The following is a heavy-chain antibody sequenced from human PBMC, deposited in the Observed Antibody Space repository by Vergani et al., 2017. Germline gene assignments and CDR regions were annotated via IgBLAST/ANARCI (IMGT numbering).Heavy chain of an antibody. CDR1: SHTFQTYG. CDR2: IRPYTGHT. Sequence: QVQLVQSGAELKKPGASVSVSCKGSSHTFQTYGISWVRQAPGKGLEWMAWIRPYTGHTIYAQKFQDRVTMTADTSTNTAYMELRRLRSDDTAVYFCARVAPSNSEFTPTAFDVWGQGTMVTVSS. D-gene: IGHD1-1*01. V-gene: IGHV1-18*01. J-gene: IGHJ3*01. CDR3: ARVAPSNSEFTPTAFDV.